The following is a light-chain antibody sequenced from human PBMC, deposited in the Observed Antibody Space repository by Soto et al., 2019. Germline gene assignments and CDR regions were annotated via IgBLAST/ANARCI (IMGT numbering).Light chain of an antibody. CDR1: QSLTSNY. CDR2: DAS. Sequence: EIVLTQSPGTLSLSPGERATLSCRASQSLTSNYLAWYQHKPGQAPSLLIYDASSRAAGIPDRFSGSGSGTDFTLTITRLEPEDFAVYYCQQYDSSVYTFGQGTRLDIK. CDR3: QQYDSSVYT. V-gene: IGKV3-20*01. J-gene: IGKJ2*01.